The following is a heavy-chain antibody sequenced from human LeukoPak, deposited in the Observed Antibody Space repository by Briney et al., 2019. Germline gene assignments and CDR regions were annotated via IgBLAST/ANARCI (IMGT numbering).Heavy chain of an antibody. CDR1: GVSISSYY. Sequence: SETLSLTCSVSGVSISSYYWSWIRQPPGKGLEWIGYIYYSGSTNYNPSLKSRVTISVDTSKNQFSLKLSSVTAADTAVYYCARLTPRYYYYGMDVWGQGTTVTVSS. V-gene: IGHV4-59*01. CDR2: IYYSGST. CDR3: ARLTPRYYYYGMDV. J-gene: IGHJ6*02.